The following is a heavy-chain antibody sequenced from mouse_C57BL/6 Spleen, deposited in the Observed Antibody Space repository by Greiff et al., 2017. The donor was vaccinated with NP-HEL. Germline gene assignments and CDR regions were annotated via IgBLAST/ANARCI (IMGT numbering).Heavy chain of an antibody. Sequence: EVQLQQSGAELVRPGASVKLSCTASGFNIKDDYMHWVKQRPEQGLEWIGWIDPENGDTEYASKFQGKATITADTSSNTAYLQLSSLTSEDTAVYYCTTDYYGSGPYYYAMDYWGQGTSVTVSS. CDR2: IDPENGDT. D-gene: IGHD1-1*01. J-gene: IGHJ4*01. CDR3: TTDYYGSGPYYYAMDY. CDR1: GFNIKDDY. V-gene: IGHV14-4*01.